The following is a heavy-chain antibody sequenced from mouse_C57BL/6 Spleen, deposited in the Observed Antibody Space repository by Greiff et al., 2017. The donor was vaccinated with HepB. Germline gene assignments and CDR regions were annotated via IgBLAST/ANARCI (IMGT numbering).Heavy chain of an antibody. CDR3: ARSLYYYGSSYLRGYFDV. Sequence: VQLQESGAELARPGASVKLSCKASGYTFTSYGISWVKQRTGQGLEWIGEIYPRSGNTYYNEKFKGKATLTADKSSSTAYMELRSLTSEDSAVYFCARSLYYYGSSYLRGYFDVWGTGTTVTVSS. D-gene: IGHD1-1*01. CDR2: IYPRSGNT. J-gene: IGHJ1*03. CDR1: GYTFTSYG. V-gene: IGHV1-81*01.